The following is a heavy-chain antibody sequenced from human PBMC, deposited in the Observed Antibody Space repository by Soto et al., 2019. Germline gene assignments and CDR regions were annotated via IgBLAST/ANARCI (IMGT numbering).Heavy chain of an antibody. Sequence: GASVKVSCKASGYTFTSYYMHWLRQAPGQGLEWMGIINPSGGSTSYAQKFQGRVTMTRDTSTSTVYMELSSLRSEDTAVYYCARVVGSKYGMDVWGQGTTVTVSS. CDR2: INPSGGST. J-gene: IGHJ6*02. V-gene: IGHV1-46*01. CDR3: ARVVGSKYGMDV. D-gene: IGHD2-2*01. CDR1: GYTFTSYY.